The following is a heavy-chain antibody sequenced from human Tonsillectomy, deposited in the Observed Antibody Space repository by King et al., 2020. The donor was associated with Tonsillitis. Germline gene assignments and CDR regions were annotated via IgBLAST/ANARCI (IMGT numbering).Heavy chain of an antibody. CDR1: GFTFSSYA. J-gene: IGHJ4*02. CDR3: AKLGYSSGWYGYFAS. CDR2: ISGSGGST. V-gene: IGHV3-23*04. D-gene: IGHD6-19*01. Sequence: EVQLVESGGGLVQPGGSLRLSCAASGFTFSSYAMNWVRQAPGKGLEWVSTISGSGGSTYYADSVKGRFTISRDNSKNTLYLQMNSLRAEDTAVYYCAKLGYSSGWYGYFASWGKGTLVTVSS.